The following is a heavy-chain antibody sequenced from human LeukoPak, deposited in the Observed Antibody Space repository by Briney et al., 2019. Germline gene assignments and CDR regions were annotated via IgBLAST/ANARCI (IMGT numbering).Heavy chain of an antibody. J-gene: IGHJ5*02. D-gene: IGHD3-10*01. CDR3: ARGDYYGSPKVVAA. Sequence: ASVKVSCKASGYTFTGYYMHWVRQAPGQGLEWMGWINPNSGDTNYAQKFQDRVTMTRDTSISTAYIELNLLRSDDTAVYYCARGDYYGSPKVVAAWGQGTLVTVSS. CDR2: INPNSGDT. V-gene: IGHV1-2*02. CDR1: GYTFTGYY.